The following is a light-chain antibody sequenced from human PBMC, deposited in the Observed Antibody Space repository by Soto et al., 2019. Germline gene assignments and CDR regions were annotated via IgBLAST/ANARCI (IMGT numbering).Light chain of an antibody. CDR1: QGISSS. CDR2: DAS. Sequence: DIQLTQSPSFLSASVGDRVTITCRASQGISSSLAWYQHKPGKAPKLLIYDASILEAGVPSRFSGSGSGTDFTFTISSLQPEDVATYYCQKCDYLPIFGPGTTVDLK. V-gene: IGKV1-33*01. CDR3: QKCDYLPI. J-gene: IGKJ3*01.